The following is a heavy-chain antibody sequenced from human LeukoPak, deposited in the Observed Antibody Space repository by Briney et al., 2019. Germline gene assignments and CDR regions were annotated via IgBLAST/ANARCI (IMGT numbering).Heavy chain of an antibody. Sequence: PGGSLRLSCTASGFAFDEHGMSWVRQVPGKGLEWVSGINWSGGSTGYADPLRGRFTISRDNAKNSLYLQMDSLRAEDTALYYCARAPITSPFYFDYWGQGTLVTLSS. D-gene: IGHD2-2*01. CDR2: INWSGGST. V-gene: IGHV3-20*04. J-gene: IGHJ4*02. CDR1: GFAFDEHG. CDR3: ARAPITSPFYFDY.